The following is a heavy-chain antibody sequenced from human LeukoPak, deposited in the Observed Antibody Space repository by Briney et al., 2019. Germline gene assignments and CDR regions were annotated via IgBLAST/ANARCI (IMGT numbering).Heavy chain of an antibody. CDR1: GGSISSSSYY. CDR3: ARSVPAAMYYFDY. CDR2: IYYSGST. V-gene: IGHV4-39*01. D-gene: IGHD2-2*01. Sequence: SETLSLTCTVSGGSISSSSYYWGWIRQPPGKGLEWIGSIYYSGSTYYNPSLKSRVTISVDTSKNQFSLKLSSVTAADTAVYYCARSVPAAMYYFDYWGQGTLVTVSS. J-gene: IGHJ4*02.